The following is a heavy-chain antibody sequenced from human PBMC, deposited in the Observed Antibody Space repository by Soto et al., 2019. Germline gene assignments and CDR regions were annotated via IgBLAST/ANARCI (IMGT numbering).Heavy chain of an antibody. CDR2: INPNSGGT. J-gene: IGHJ4*02. CDR1: GYTFTGYY. V-gene: IGHV1-2*02. D-gene: IGHD3-10*01. Sequence: ASVKVSCKASGYTFTGYYMHWVRQAPGQGLEWMGWINPNSGGTNYAQKFQGRVTMTRDTSISTAYMELRSLRSDDTAVYYCARPYYYGSGSYPDYWGQGTLVTVSS. CDR3: ARPYYYGSGSYPDY.